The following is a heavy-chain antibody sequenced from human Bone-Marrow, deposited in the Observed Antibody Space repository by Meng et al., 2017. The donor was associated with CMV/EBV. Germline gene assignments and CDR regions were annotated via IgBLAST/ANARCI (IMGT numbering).Heavy chain of an antibody. CDR3: ARVRAGGGSYLEY. CDR1: GGSISSYY. CDR2: IYYSGST. V-gene: IGHV4-59*01. D-gene: IGHD1-26*01. J-gene: IGHJ4*02. Sequence: SETLSLTCTASGGSISSYYWSWIRQPPGKGLEWIGYIYYSGSTNYNPSLKSRVTISVDTSKNQFSLKLSSVTAADTAVYYCARVRAGGGSYLEYWGQGTLVTIYS.